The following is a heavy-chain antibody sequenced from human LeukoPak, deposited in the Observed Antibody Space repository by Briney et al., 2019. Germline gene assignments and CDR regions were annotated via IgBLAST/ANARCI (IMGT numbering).Heavy chain of an antibody. V-gene: IGHV1-18*01. J-gene: IGHJ5*02. CDR3: ARSGLSMTIGGVVVIGNWFDP. D-gene: IGHD3-3*01. CDR1: GYTSTNHG. CDR2: ISGYTGKS. Sequence: ASVNVSCKASGYTSTNHGINWVRQAPGQRLEWMGWISGYTGKSKYAQKFQGRVTMTTDTSTNSVYMELKSLTSDDTAVYYCARSGLSMTIGGVVVIGNWFDPWGQGTPVTVSS.